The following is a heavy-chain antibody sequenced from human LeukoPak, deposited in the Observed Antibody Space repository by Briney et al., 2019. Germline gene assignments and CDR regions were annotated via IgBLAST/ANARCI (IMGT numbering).Heavy chain of an antibody. J-gene: IGHJ5*02. CDR1: GGSISSSSYY. V-gene: IGHV4-39*01. Sequence: PSQTLSLTCTVSGGSISSSSYYWGWIRQPPGKGLEWIGSIYYSGSTYYNPSLKSRVTISVDTSKNQFSLKLSSVTAADTAVYYWAGPEMSSGGSFLSWGQGTLVTVSS. CDR3: AGPEMSSGGSFLS. D-gene: IGHD2-15*01. CDR2: IYYSGST.